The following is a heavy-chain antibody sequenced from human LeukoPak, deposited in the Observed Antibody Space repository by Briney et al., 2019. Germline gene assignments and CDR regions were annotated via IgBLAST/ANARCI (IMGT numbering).Heavy chain of an antibody. CDR2: ISSSGSTI. CDR3: ARGNYYDSSGYYPGAFDY. Sequence: GGSLRLSCAATGFTFSSYSMNWVRQAPGKGLEWVSSISSSGSTIYYADSVKGRFTISRDNAKNSLYLQMNSLRAEDTAVYYCARGNYYDSSGYYPGAFDYWGQGTLVTVSS. D-gene: IGHD3-22*01. CDR1: GFTFSSYS. J-gene: IGHJ4*02. V-gene: IGHV3-21*04.